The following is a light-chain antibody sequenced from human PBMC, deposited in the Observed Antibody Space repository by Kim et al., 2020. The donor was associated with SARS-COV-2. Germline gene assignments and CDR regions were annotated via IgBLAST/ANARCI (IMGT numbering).Light chain of an antibody. CDR2: GTS. CDR1: QSVSSR. CDR3: QQYDSWPPYT. V-gene: IGKV3-15*01. Sequence: VSPGERCTLSCRASQSVSSRLAWYQQKPGQAPRLLMYGTSTRAAGIPARFSGSGSGTEFTLTINSLQSEDFAMYYCQQYDSWPPYTFGQGTKLEIK. J-gene: IGKJ2*01.